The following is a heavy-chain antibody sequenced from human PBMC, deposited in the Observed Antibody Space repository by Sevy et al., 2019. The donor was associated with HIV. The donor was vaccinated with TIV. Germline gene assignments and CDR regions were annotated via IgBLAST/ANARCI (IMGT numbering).Heavy chain of an antibody. V-gene: IGHV3-30-3*01. Sequence: GGYLRLSCAASEFMFSTYAMHWVRQAPGKGLEWVAVISYDGSSHYYADSVKGLFTISRDNSKNTLFLQMNSLRLEDTAFYYCARDAGYSTDWYPSDYWGQGTLVTVSS. CDR2: ISYDGSSH. D-gene: IGHD6-19*01. CDR1: EFMFSTYA. CDR3: ARDAGYSTDWYPSDY. J-gene: IGHJ4*02.